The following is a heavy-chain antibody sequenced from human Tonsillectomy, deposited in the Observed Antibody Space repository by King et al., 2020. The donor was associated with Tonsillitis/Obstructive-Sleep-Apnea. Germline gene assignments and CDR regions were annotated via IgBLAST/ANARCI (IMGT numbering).Heavy chain of an antibody. V-gene: IGHV3-30*03. D-gene: IGHD1-26*01. CDR3: AGSYSFFDC. J-gene: IGHJ4*02. Sequence: VQLVESGGGVVQPGRSLRLSCAASGFTFSSYGMHWVRQAPGKGLEWVAVISYDGSNKYYADSVKGRFTISRDNSKNTLYLQMNSLRAEDTAVYYCAGSYSFFDCWGQGTLVTVSS. CDR2: ISYDGSNK. CDR1: GFTFSSYG.